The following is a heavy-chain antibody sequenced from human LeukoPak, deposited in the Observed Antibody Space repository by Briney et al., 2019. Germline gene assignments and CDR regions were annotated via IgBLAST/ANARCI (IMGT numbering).Heavy chain of an antibody. CDR2: ISAFNGNT. J-gene: IGHJ6*03. D-gene: IGHD3-10*01. CDR1: GYTFTSYG. V-gene: IGHV1-18*01. CDR3: ARDSSDYYGSGSYYNLYYYYYMDV. Sequence: ASVKVSCKASGYTFTSYGISWVRHAPGQWLERMVGISAFNGNTNYAQMLQGGVTMTTDTSTSTAYVELRSLRSDDTAVYYCARDSSDYYGSGSYYNLYYYYYMDVWGKRTTVTVSS.